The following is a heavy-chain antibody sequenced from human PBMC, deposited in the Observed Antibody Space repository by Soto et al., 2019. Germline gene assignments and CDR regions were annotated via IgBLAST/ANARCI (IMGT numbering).Heavy chain of an antibody. CDR1: GFTFSSYA. D-gene: IGHD3-10*01. CDR2: ISYDGSNK. J-gene: IGHJ5*02. V-gene: IGHV3-30-3*01. Sequence: PGGSLRLSCAASGFTFSSYAMHWVRQAPGKGLEWVAVISYDGSNKYYADSVKGRFTISRDNSKNTLYLQMNSLRAEDTAVYYCARGRSSEYNWFDPWGQGTLVNVSS. CDR3: ARGRSSEYNWFDP.